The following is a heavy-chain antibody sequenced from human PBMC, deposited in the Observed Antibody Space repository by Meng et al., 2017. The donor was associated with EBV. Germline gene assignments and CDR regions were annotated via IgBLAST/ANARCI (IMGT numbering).Heavy chain of an antibody. CDR2: LIPMSDAP. D-gene: IGHD3-10*01. Sequence: VQVVECGAGVKEPGPWVKGSCNASGGTFRSDAVSWVRQAPGQGLEWMGGLIPMSDAPHYAQKFQGRVTMTADESTNTHYMDLSGLRFEDTAVYYCASESGRGFTPDYWGQGTLVTVSS. J-gene: IGHJ4*02. V-gene: IGHV1-69*01. CDR1: GGTFRSDA. CDR3: ASESGRGFTPDY.